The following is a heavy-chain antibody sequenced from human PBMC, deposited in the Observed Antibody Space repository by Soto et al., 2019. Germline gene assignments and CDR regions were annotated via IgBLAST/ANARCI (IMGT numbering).Heavy chain of an antibody. D-gene: IGHD3-22*01. V-gene: IGHV3-30-3*01. CDR3: ATRDYYDSSAPGKYYYGMDV. Sequence: PXGSLGRSGTASGCTFSSYAMHWVRQAPGKGLEWVAVISYDGSNKYYADSVKGRFTISRDNSKNTLYLQMNSLRAEDTAVYYCATRDYYDSSAPGKYYYGMDVWGQGTKVTVSS. CDR2: ISYDGSNK. J-gene: IGHJ6*02. CDR1: GCTFSSYA.